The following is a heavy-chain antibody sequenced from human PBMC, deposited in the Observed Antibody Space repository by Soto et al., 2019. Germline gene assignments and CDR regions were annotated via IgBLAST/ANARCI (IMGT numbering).Heavy chain of an antibody. CDR3: ASGAPWGITFLLDI. CDR2: ITSSSTGT. J-gene: IGHJ3*02. Sequence: QRVESGGGLAKPGASLRLSCFASEFTFSDFYMHWIRQAPGKGLEWISSITSSSTGTDYSDSVKGRFTIIRDNSNKSWLLHRDNLTVDHTATYYCASGAPWGITFLLDIWGQGTMVSVSS. CDR1: EFTFSDFY. D-gene: IGHD1-20*01. V-gene: IGHV3-11*05.